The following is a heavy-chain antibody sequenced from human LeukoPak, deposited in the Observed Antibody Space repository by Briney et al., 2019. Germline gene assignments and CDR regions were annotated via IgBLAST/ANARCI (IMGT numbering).Heavy chain of an antibody. J-gene: IGHJ5*02. V-gene: IGHV4-39*01. D-gene: IGHD5-18*01. CDR3: VRHVADNSFFDP. CDR1: GDSITSSNNY. Sequence: PSEGLSLTCTVSGDSITSSNNYSGWVRQSPSKWLEWIGYINYAETTYYNPSLKTRVAISVDTSKHQFSLKLTSVTAADTAVYYCVRHVADNSFFDPWGLGTLVTVSS. CDR2: INYAETT.